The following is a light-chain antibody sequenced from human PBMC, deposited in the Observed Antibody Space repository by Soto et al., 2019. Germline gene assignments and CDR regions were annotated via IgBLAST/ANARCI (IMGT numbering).Light chain of an antibody. CDR3: QQYNSYLGA. CDR1: QTISSW. V-gene: IGKV1-5*03. Sequence: PSTLVASGGGRVTITCRASQTISSWLAWYQQKPGKAPKLLIYKASTLKSGVPSRFSGSGSGTEFTLTISSLQPDDFATYYCQQYNSYLGAFGQGTKVDIK. J-gene: IGKJ1*01. CDR2: KAS.